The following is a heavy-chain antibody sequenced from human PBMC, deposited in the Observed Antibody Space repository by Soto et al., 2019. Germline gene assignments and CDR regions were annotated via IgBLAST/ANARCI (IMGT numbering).Heavy chain of an antibody. CDR2: IWYDGSNK. CDR3: AREGAMVRGVTPHYYGMDV. CDR1: VFTFISYG. D-gene: IGHD3-10*01. Sequence: PGGSLRLSCAASVFTFISYGMHWVRQAPGKGLEWVAVIWYDGSNKYYADSVKGRFTISRDNSKNTLYLQMNSLRAEDTAVYYCAREGAMVRGVTPHYYGMDVWGQGTTVTVSS. V-gene: IGHV3-33*01. J-gene: IGHJ6*02.